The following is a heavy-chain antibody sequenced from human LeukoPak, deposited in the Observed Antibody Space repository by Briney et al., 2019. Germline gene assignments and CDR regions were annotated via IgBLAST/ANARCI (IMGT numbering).Heavy chain of an antibody. CDR3: ARVQWAFDT. J-gene: IGHJ3*02. CDR2: ISYDGSNK. D-gene: IGHD6-19*01. CDR1: GFTFSSYA. Sequence: PGRSLRLSCAASGFTFSSYAMHWVRQAPGKGLEWVAVISYDGSNKYYADSVKGRFTISRDNSKNTLYLQMNSLRAEDTAVYYCARVQWAFDTWGQGTMVTVSS. V-gene: IGHV3-30*04.